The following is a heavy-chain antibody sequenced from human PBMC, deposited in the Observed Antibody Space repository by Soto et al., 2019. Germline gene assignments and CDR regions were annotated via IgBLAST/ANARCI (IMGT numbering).Heavy chain of an antibody. CDR3: ARGGTVGATPLDS. J-gene: IGHJ4*02. CDR2: IYYRGST. Sequence: SETLSLTCTASGDSVSSYYWSWIRQPPGKGLEWIGFIYYRGSTKYNPSLKSRVTISADTSKKQLSLRLTSVTAADTAVYYCARGGTVGATPLDSWGQGTPVTVSS. V-gene: IGHV4-59*02. D-gene: IGHD1-26*01. CDR1: GDSVSSYY.